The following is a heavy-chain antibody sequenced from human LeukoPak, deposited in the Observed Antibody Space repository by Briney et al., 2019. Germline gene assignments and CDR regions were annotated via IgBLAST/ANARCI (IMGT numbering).Heavy chain of an antibody. V-gene: IGHV3-30*02. CDR1: GFTFSSYG. J-gene: IGHJ6*02. D-gene: IGHD2-21*02. Sequence: PGGSLRLSCAASGFTFSSYGMHWVRQAPGKGLEWVAFIRYDGSNKYYADSVKGRFTISRDNSKNTLYLQMNSLRAEDTAVYYCSNAYCGGDCYPSSDYYYGMDVWGQGTTVTVSS. CDR2: IRYDGSNK. CDR3: SNAYCGGDCYPSSDYYYGMDV.